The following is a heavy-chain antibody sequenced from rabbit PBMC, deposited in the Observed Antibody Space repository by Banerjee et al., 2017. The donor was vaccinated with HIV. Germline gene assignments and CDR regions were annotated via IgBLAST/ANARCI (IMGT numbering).Heavy chain of an antibody. J-gene: IGHJ4*01. V-gene: IGHV1S40*01. CDR1: GFSFSSSYW. CDR3: VREKGGAPNL. D-gene: IGHD5-1*01. CDR2: IYTGDGST. Sequence: QSLEESGGDLVKPGASLTLTCTASGFSFSSSYWICWVRQAPGKGLEWIACIYTGDGSTYYASWVNGRFSISKTSSTTVTLQMTSLTAADTATYFCVREKGGAPNLWGPGTLVTVS.